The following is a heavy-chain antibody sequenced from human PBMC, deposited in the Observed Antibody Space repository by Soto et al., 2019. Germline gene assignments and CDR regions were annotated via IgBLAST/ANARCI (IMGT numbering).Heavy chain of an antibody. CDR3: AKDPTSARWYFDY. D-gene: IGHD2-15*01. V-gene: IGHV3-30*18. Sequence: WGSLRLSCAASGFTFSSYGLHWGRQAPDKGLVWVAVISYDGSNKYYADSVKGRFTISRDNPKNTLYLQMNSLRAEDTAVYYCAKDPTSARWYFDYWGQGTLVTVSS. CDR2: ISYDGSNK. CDR1: GFTFSSYG. J-gene: IGHJ4*02.